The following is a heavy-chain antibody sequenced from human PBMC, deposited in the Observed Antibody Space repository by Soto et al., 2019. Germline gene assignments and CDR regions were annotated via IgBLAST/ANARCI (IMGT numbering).Heavy chain of an antibody. Sequence: QVQLVESGGDVVQPGRSLRLSCAASGFTFSNYGMHWARQAPGKGLEWVAAILYDGSNKYYADSVKGRVTISRDNSKNTLYLQMNSLRAEDTAVYYCVGGSYYFEYCGQGAVVTVSS. CDR3: VGGSYYFEY. CDR1: GFTFSNYG. D-gene: IGHD1-26*01. J-gene: IGHJ4*02. V-gene: IGHV3-33*01. CDR2: ILYDGSNK.